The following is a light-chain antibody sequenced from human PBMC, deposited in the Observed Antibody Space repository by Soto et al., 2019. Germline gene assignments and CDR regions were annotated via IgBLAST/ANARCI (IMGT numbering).Light chain of an antibody. V-gene: IGLV2-14*01. J-gene: IGLJ1*01. CDR3: GSYTTSSNYV. CDR1: SSGVGAYNY. CDR2: DVS. Sequence: ALTQPASVSGSPGQSITISCTGTSSGVGAYNYVSWYQQHPGKAPKLMIYDVSHRPSGVSHRFSGSKSGNTASLTISGLQAEDEADYYCGSYTTSSNYVFGTGTKVTVL.